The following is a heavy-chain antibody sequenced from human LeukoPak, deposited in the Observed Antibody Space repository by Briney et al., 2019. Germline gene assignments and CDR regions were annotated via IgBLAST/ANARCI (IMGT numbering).Heavy chain of an antibody. Sequence: GESLKISCTGSGYSFATYWIAWVRQMPGKGLEWMGIIYPADSNTRYSPSFKGQVTISADKSNSTASMQWSSLKASDTAMYFCARLYSILSPFDPWGQGTLVTVSS. V-gene: IGHV5-51*01. D-gene: IGHD2-21*01. CDR1: GYSFATYW. CDR2: IYPADSNT. CDR3: ARLYSILSPFDP. J-gene: IGHJ5*02.